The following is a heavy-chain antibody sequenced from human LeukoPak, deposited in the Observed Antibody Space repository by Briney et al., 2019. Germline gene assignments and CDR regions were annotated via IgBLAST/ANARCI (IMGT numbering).Heavy chain of an antibody. CDR1: GFTFTNAW. D-gene: IGHD5-12*01. Sequence: GGSLRLSCSASGFTFTNAWMSWVRQAPGKGLEWIGRIKSKKDGRTTEYAAPVKGRFTISRDDSKNMVYLQMNSLESEDTAVYYSITDRGWLWGQGTLVSVSS. V-gene: IGHV3-15*01. CDR3: ITDRGWL. J-gene: IGHJ4*02. CDR2: IKSKKDGRTT.